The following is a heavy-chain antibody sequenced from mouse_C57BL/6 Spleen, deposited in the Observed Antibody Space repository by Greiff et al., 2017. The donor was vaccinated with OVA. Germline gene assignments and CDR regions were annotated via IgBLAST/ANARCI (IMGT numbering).Heavy chain of an antibody. Sequence: QVHVKQPGAELVMPGASVKLSCKASGYTFTSYWMHWVKQRPGQGLEWIGEIDPSDSYTNYNQKFKGKSTLTVDKSSSTAYMQLSSLTSEDSAVYYCARSQAYYFDYWGQGTTLTVSS. CDR2: IDPSDSYT. CDR3: ARSQAYYFDY. CDR1: GYTFTSYW. J-gene: IGHJ2*01. V-gene: IGHV1-69*01. D-gene: IGHD3-2*02.